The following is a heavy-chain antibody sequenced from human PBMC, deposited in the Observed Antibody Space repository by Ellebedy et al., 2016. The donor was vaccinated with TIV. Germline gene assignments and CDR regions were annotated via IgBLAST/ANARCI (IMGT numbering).Heavy chain of an antibody. V-gene: IGHV1-2*02. D-gene: IGHD4-17*01. Sequence: ASVKVSCXASGYTFTGYSIHWVRQAPGQGLEWMGWMNPNSGATNYAQTFQGRVTMTRDTSISTAYMELRSLRSDDTAVYYCARDDYGDRYGMDVWGQGTTVTVSS. CDR2: MNPNSGAT. CDR1: GYTFTGYS. J-gene: IGHJ6*02. CDR3: ARDDYGDRYGMDV.